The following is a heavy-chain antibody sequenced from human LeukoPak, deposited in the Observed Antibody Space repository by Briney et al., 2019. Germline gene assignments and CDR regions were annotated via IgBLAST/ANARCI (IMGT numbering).Heavy chain of an antibody. CDR3: ARDLLTTVTPA. D-gene: IGHD4-11*01. CDR2: ISGDGRNI. CDR1: GFTFSSYW. Sequence: GGSLRLSCVASGFTFSSYWMHWVRQDPRKGLVWVSRISGDGRNINYADSVRGRFTISRDNAKNSLYLQMNSLRAEDTAVYYCARDLLTTVTPAWGQGTLVTVSS. J-gene: IGHJ5*02. V-gene: IGHV3-74*01.